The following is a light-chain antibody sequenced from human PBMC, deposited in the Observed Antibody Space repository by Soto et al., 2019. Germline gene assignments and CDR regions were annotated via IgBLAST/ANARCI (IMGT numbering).Light chain of an antibody. CDR1: SSNIGAGYD. CDR3: ESYDSSLSGRYV. J-gene: IGLJ1*01. CDR2: GNS. Sequence: QSVLTQPPSVSGAPGQRVTISCTGSSSNIGAGYDVHWYQQLPGTAPKLLIYGNSNRPSGVPDRSSGSKSGTSASLAITGLQAEDEVYYYCESYDSSLSGRYVFGTGTKVTVL. V-gene: IGLV1-40*01.